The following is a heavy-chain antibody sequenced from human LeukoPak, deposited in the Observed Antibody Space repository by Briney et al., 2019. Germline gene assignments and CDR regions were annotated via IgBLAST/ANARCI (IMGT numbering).Heavy chain of an antibody. CDR2: IDANNGDT. V-gene: IGHV1-2*02. D-gene: IGHD4-11*01. J-gene: IGHJ4*02. Sequence: ASVKISCKASGYTFRGNYIHWLRQAPGQGLEWVGWIDANNGDTKSAQKFQGRVTMSRDTSISTAYMDLSSLSPDGAAVYYCARDPSSVTLYFFDYWGQGTLVTVSS. CDR1: GYTFRGNY. CDR3: ARDPSSVTLYFFDY.